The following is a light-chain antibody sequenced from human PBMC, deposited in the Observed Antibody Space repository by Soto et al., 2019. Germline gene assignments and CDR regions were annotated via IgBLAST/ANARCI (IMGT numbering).Light chain of an antibody. Sequence: QSALTQPPSASGSPGQSVTISCTGTSSDIGGFNYVSWYQQHPGKAPNLMIYEVSKRPSGVPDRFSGSKSGNTASLTVSGLQAEDEADYYCSSYAGSNNVVFCGGTKLTVL. CDR3: SSYAGSNNVV. V-gene: IGLV2-8*01. CDR1: SSDIGGFNY. J-gene: IGLJ2*01. CDR2: EVS.